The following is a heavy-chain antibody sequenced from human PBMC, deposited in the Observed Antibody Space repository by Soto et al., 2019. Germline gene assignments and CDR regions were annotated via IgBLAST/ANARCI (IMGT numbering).Heavy chain of an antibody. V-gene: IGHV3-30*03. CDR2: ISSDGSDK. D-gene: IGHD2-15*01. Sequence: QVQLVESGGGVVQPGGSLRLSCAASGFTFSSFGMHWVRQAPGKGLEWVAAISSDGSDKYYLDSVKGRFIISRDNSKNTMFLQMNSLRVEDTAVYYCVRGSDVARQELDYWGQGTLVTVSS. J-gene: IGHJ4*02. CDR3: VRGSDVARQELDY. CDR1: GFTFSSFG.